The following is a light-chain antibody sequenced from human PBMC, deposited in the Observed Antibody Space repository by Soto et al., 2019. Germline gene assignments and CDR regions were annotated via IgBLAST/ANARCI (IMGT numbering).Light chain of an antibody. CDR2: AAS. Sequence: AIHMTQSPSSLSASVGYRFTITYRASQGIRTDLGWYQQKPGKAPKILIYAASSLHSGVPSRVSGSGSGTDFTLTISSLQPEDFETYDCQQANSFTITFGQGTRLEN. CDR3: QQANSFTIT. J-gene: IGKJ5*01. V-gene: IGKV1-6*01. CDR1: QGIRTD.